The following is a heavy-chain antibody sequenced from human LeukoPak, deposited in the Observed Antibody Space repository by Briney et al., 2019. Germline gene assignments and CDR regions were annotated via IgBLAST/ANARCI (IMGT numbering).Heavy chain of an antibody. V-gene: IGHV3-64*01. CDR1: GFTFSSYA. D-gene: IGHD5-12*01. J-gene: IGHJ4*02. CDR2: ISSNGGST. CDR3: AREGIGMVAKNQPLDY. Sequence: GGSLRLSCAASGFTFSSYAMHWVRQAPGNGLEYVSAISSNGGSTYYANSVKGRFTISGDNSKNTLYLQMGSLRAEDMAVYYCAREGIGMVAKNQPLDYWGKGTLVTVSS.